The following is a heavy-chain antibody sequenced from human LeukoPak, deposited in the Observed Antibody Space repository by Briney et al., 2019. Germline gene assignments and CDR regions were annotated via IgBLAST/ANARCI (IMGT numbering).Heavy chain of an antibody. J-gene: IGHJ4*02. V-gene: IGHV3-48*01. CDR2: ISSSSSTI. D-gene: IGHD2-2*01. Sequence: GGSLRLSCAASGFTFSSYSMNWVRQAPGKGLEWVSYISSSSSTIYYADSVKGRFTISRDNAKNSLYLQMNSLRAEDTAVYYCASELVDCSSTSCYPQGHRDYWGQGTLVTVSS. CDR1: GFTFSSYS. CDR3: ASELVDCSSTSCYPQGHRDY.